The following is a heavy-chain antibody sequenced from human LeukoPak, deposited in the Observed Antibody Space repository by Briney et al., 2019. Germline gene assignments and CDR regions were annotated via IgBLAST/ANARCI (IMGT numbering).Heavy chain of an antibody. V-gene: IGHV3-9*01. D-gene: IGHD3-10*01. CDR3: AKGRELWFGFDY. J-gene: IGHJ4*02. CDR1: GFTFDDYA. CDR2: ISWNSGSI. Sequence: GGSLRISCAASGFTFDDYAMHWVRQAPGKGLEWVSGISWNSGSIGYADSVKGRFTISRDNAKNSLYLQMNSLRAEDTALYYCAKGRELWFGFDYWGQGTLVTVSS.